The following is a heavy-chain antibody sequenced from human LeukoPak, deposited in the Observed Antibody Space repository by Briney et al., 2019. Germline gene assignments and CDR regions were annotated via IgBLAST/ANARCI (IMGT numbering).Heavy chain of an antibody. D-gene: IGHD5-18*01. Sequence: SETLSLTCTVSGGSISSYYWSWIRQPPGKGLEWIGYIYYSGSTNYNPSLKSRVTISVDTSKNQFSLKLSSVTAADTAVYYCARQGGYSYGRTHYFDYWGQGTLVTVSS. V-gene: IGHV4-59*08. CDR1: GGSISSYY. CDR2: IYYSGST. J-gene: IGHJ4*02. CDR3: ARQGGYSYGRTHYFDY.